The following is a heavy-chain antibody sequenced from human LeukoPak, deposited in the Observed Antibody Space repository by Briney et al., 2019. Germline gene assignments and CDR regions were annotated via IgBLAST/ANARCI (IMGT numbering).Heavy chain of an antibody. Sequence: GWSLRPSCAPPGFTSGSNGMHGARQAPGRGLEWVAVIWFDGSIKYYADSVKGRFTISRDNAKNSLYLQMSNLRAEDTAVYFCARGGGLDVWGQGATVTVSS. CDR2: IWFDGSIK. CDR1: GFTSGSNG. CDR3: ARGGGLDV. V-gene: IGHV3-33*03. D-gene: IGHD3-16*01. J-gene: IGHJ6*02.